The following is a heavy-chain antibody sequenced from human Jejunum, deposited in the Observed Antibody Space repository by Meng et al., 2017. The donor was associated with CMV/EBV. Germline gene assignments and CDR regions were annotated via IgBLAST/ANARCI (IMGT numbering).Heavy chain of an antibody. V-gene: IGHV4-59*13. J-gene: IGHJ4*02. CDR1: DGSISSYY. CDR2: MYYSGNT. Sequence: QVHLQESGPGLVKPSVTLSLTCTVADGSISSYYWPWIRRPPGKGLEWIGYMYYSGNTNYNPSRKSRVTMSVDTSKNQFSLKLNSVTAADTSVYYCARGGVPYYFDYWGQGTLVTVSS. D-gene: IGHD2-2*01. CDR3: ARGGVPYYFDY.